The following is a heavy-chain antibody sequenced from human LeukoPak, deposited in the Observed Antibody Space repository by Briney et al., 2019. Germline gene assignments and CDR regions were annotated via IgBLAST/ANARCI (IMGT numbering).Heavy chain of an antibody. J-gene: IGHJ4*02. CDR1: GFTFSGHW. D-gene: IGHD6-19*01. CDR2: TNSGGSVT. CDR3: ARGVRIAVAGNIDY. Sequence: GGSLRLSCAVSGFTFSGHWMFWVRQAPGKGLEWVSSTNSGGSVTGYTDSVKGRFTISRDNSKNTLYLQMNSLRAEDTAVYYCARGVRIAVAGNIDYWGQGTLVTVSS. V-gene: IGHV3-74*01.